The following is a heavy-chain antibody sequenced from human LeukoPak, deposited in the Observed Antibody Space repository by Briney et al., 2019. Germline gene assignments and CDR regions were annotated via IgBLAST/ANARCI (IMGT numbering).Heavy chain of an antibody. V-gene: IGHV3-30*02. Sequence: GGSLRLSCAASGFSSYGMHWVRQAPGKGLEWVAFIRYDGSNKFYADSVKGRFTISRDNSKNTLYLQMNSLRAEDTAVYYCAKSDYDSSGYYSFEYRGQGTLVTVSS. J-gene: IGHJ4*02. CDR2: IRYDGSNK. D-gene: IGHD3-22*01. CDR3: AKSDYDSSGYYSFEY. CDR1: GFSSYG.